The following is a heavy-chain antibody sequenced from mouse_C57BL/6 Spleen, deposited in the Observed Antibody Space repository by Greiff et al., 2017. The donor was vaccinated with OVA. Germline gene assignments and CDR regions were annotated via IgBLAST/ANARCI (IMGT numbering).Heavy chain of an antibody. Sequence: QVQLKQSGAELARPGASVKLSCKASGYTFTSYGISWVKQRTGQGLEWIGEIYPRSGNTYYNEKFKGKATLTADKSSSTAYMELRSLTSEDSAVYFCARKDGSYFDYWGQGTTRTVSS. CDR1: GYTFTSYG. CDR2: IYPRSGNT. D-gene: IGHD2-3*01. J-gene: IGHJ2*01. V-gene: IGHV1-81*01. CDR3: ARKDGSYFDY.